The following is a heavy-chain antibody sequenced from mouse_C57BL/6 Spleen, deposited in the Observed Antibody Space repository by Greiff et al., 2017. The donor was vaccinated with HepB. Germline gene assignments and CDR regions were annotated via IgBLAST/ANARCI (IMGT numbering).Heavy chain of an antibody. CDR1: GYTFTSYW. V-gene: IGHV1-7*01. J-gene: IGHJ2*01. Sequence: QVHVKQSGAELAKPGASVKLSCKASGYTFTSYWMHWVKQRPGQGLEWIGYINPSSGYTKYNQKFKDKATLTADKSSSTAYMQLSSLTYEDSAVYYCARLRTAQALDYWGQGTTLTVSS. CDR3: ARLRTAQALDY. D-gene: IGHD3-2*02. CDR2: INPSSGYT.